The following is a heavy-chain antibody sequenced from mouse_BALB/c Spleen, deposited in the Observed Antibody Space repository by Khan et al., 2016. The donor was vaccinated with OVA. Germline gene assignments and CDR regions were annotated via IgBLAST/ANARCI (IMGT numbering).Heavy chain of an antibody. CDR2: ISYSGST. Sequence: SGPGLVKPSQSLSLTCTVTGYSITSGYGWNWIRQFPGNKLEWMGYISYSGSTNYNPSLKSRISITRDTSKNQFFLQLNSVNTEDTATYYCARTARIKYWGQGTTLTVSS. CDR3: ARTARIKY. D-gene: IGHD1-2*01. V-gene: IGHV3-2*02. J-gene: IGHJ2*01. CDR1: GYSITSGYG.